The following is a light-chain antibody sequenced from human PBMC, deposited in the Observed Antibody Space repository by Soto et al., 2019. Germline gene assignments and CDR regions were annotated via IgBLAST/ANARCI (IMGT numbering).Light chain of an antibody. CDR3: QQYITWT. Sequence: DIQMTQSPSTLSASVGDSVTISCRASQSISSWLAWYQQKPGKAPKLLIYNASSLESGVPSRFSGSGSGTEFTLTISSLQPDDFATYYCQQYITWTFGQGTKVENK. J-gene: IGKJ1*01. CDR2: NAS. V-gene: IGKV1-5*03. CDR1: QSISSW.